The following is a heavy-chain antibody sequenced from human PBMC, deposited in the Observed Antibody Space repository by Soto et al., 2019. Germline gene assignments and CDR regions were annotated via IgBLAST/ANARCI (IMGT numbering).Heavy chain of an antibody. CDR3: ARGGGNSGYYYDS. CDR1: GGSFRAYC. Sequence: PSETLSLTCAVYGGSFRAYCWSWIRQPPGKGLEWIGEVNHRGNTNYNSSLKSRVTISVDTSKNQFSLKLSSVTAADTAAYYCARGGGNSGYYYDSWGHGTLVTVSS. V-gene: IGHV4-34*01. CDR2: VNHRGNT. J-gene: IGHJ4*01. D-gene: IGHD3-22*01.